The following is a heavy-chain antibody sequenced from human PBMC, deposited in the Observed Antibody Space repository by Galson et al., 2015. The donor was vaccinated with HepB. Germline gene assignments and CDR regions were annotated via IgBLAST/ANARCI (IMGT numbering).Heavy chain of an antibody. J-gene: IGHJ4*02. D-gene: IGHD6-19*01. V-gene: IGHV3-9*01. Sequence: SLRLSCAASGFTFSSYAMHWVRQAPGKGLEWVSGISWNSGSIGYADSVKGRFTISRDNAKNSLYLQMNSLRAEDTALYYCAKDMGSGWVDYWGQGTLVTVSS. CDR3: AKDMGSGWVDY. CDR2: ISWNSGSI. CDR1: GFTFSSYA.